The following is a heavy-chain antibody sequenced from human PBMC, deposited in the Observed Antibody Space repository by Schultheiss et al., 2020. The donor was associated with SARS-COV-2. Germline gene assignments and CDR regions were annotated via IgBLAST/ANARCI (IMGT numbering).Heavy chain of an antibody. D-gene: IGHD7-27*01. CDR2: IGGSGT. CDR3: ARDPNWELSY. J-gene: IGHJ4*02. V-gene: IGHV3-23*01. Sequence: GGSLRLSCAASGFTFSSYAMSWFRQAPGKGLEWVSSIGGSGTGYAVSVKGRFTISRDNSKNILYLQMNSLRAEDTAIYYCARDPNWELSYWGQGTLVTVSS. CDR1: GFTFSSYA.